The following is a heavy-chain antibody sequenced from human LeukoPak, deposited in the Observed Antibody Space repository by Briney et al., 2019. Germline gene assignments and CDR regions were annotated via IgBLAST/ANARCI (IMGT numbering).Heavy chain of an antibody. V-gene: IGHV3-23*01. CDR2: ISGSGGST. CDR3: TTARVDYDSSGYSVDY. J-gene: IGHJ4*02. Sequence: GGSLRLSCAASGFTFSSYAMSWVRQAPGKGLEWVSAISGSGGSTYYADSVKGRFTISRDNSKNTLYLQMNSLKTEDTAVYYCTTARVDYDSSGYSVDYWGQGTLVTVSS. D-gene: IGHD3-22*01. CDR1: GFTFSSYA.